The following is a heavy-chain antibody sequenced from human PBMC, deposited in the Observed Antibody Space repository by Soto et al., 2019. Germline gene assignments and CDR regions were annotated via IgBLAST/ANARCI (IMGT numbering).Heavy chain of an antibody. CDR2: LSYGAKNK. J-gene: IGHJ4*02. CDR3: VREEFEDGRGHFTN. D-gene: IGHD3-3*01. V-gene: IGHV3-30*03. Sequence: QVLLVESGGGVVQPGGSLRLSCAASGFTFSASVMHWVRQAPGKGLEWMAILSYGAKNKYYADSVKGRFTISRDISESTLYLQMGSLRTEDTAVYYCVREEFEDGRGHFTNWGQGTLVSVSS. CDR1: GFTFSASV.